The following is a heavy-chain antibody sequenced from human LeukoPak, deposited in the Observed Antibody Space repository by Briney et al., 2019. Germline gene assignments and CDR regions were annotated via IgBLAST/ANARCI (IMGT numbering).Heavy chain of an antibody. CDR1: GFFLGDHA. V-gene: IGHV3-11*01. CDR3: ATDGAGFDT. Sequence: GGSLRLSCTASGFFLGDHAISWVRQAPGKGLEWLSYINIGGTNTHYADSVKGRFTISRDNAKKSLYLEMNNLRAEDTAVYYCATDGAGFDTWGQGVLVTVSS. CDR2: INIGGTNT. J-gene: IGHJ5*02.